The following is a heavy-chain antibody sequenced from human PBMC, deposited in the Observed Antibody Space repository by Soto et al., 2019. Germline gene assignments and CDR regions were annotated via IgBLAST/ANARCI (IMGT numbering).Heavy chain of an antibody. CDR1: GGTFSSYA. V-gene: IGHV1-69*13. CDR2: IIPIFGTA. Sequence: GASVKVSCKASGGTFSSYAISWVRQAPGQGLEWMGGIIPIFGTANYAQKFQGRVTITADESTSTAYMELSSLRSEDTAVYYCASSGQVVAATLDPFDYWGQGTLVTVSS. J-gene: IGHJ4*02. D-gene: IGHD2-15*01. CDR3: ASSGQVVAATLDPFDY.